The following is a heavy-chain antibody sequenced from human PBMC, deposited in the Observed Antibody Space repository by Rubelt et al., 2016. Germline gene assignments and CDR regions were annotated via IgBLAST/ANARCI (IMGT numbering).Heavy chain of an antibody. Sequence: QVQLQESGPGLVKPSETLSLTCTVSGGSISSYYWSWIRQPPGKGLEWIGSIYHSGSTYYNPSLKSRVTRSVDTSKNQFSLKLSSVTAADTAVYYCARGYYDFWSGSYFDYWGQGTLVTVSS. CDR3: ARGYYDFWSGSYFDY. CDR1: GGSISSYY. J-gene: IGHJ4*02. D-gene: IGHD3-3*01. CDR2: IYHSGST. V-gene: IGHV4-59*08.